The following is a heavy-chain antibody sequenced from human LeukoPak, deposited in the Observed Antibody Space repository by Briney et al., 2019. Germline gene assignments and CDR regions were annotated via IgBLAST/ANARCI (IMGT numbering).Heavy chain of an antibody. CDR1: GFTVSRNY. D-gene: IGHD3-16*01. CDR2: IYSGGST. Sequence: GGSLRLSCAASGFTVSRNYMSWVRQAPGKGLEWVSVIYSGGSTYYADSAKGRFTISRDNSKNTLYLQMNSLRAEDTAVHYCARRGFGAFDIWGQGTMVTVSS. CDR3: ARRGFGAFDI. J-gene: IGHJ3*02. V-gene: IGHV3-53*01.